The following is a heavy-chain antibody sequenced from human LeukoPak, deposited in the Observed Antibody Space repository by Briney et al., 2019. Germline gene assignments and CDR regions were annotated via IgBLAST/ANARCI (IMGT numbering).Heavy chain of an antibody. Sequence: PGGSLRLSCAASGFTFSSYEMNWVRQAPGKGLEWVSYISSSGSTIYYADSVKGRFTISRDNSKNTLYLQMNSLRAEDTAMYYCVRTGDTERFDYWGQGTLVTVSS. CDR3: VRTGDTERFDY. CDR1: GFTFSSYE. CDR2: ISSSGSTI. J-gene: IGHJ4*02. V-gene: IGHV3-48*03. D-gene: IGHD1-1*01.